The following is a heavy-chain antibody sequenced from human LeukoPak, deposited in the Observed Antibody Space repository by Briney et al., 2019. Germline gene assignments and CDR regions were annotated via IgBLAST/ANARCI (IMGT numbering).Heavy chain of an antibody. J-gene: IGHJ4*02. V-gene: IGHV4-34*01. Sequence: SETLSLTCAVYGGSFSGYYWSWIRQPPGKGLEWIGEINHSGSTNYNPSLKSRVTISVDTSKNQFSLKLSSVTAADTAVYYCARDSGKIAVAGTGIFDYWGQGTLVTVSS. D-gene: IGHD6-19*01. CDR1: GGSFSGYY. CDR3: ARDSGKIAVAGTGIFDY. CDR2: INHSGST.